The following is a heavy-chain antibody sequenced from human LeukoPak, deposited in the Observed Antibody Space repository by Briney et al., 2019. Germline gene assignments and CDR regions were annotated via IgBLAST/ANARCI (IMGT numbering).Heavy chain of an antibody. V-gene: IGHV4-39*01. D-gene: IGHD4-17*01. J-gene: IGHJ4*02. CDR1: AGSIRTSSYY. Sequence: PSETLSLTCTVSAGSIRTSSYYWGWIRQPPGKGLEWIGSIYYTGSTYYNPSLKIRATISVDTSKNQLSLKLTSVTAADTAVYYCARQVWNYGDYEFDYWGQGILVTVSS. CDR3: ARQVWNYGDYEFDY. CDR2: IYYTGST.